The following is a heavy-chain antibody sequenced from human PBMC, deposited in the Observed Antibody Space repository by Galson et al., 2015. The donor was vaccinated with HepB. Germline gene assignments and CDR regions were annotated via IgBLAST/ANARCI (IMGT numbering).Heavy chain of an antibody. Sequence: SVKVSCKASGYTFTSYGISWVRQAPGQGLEWMGWISAYNGNTNYAQKLQGRVTMTTDTSTSTAYMELRSLRSDDTAVYYCARINGILLWFGDDYWGQGTLVTVSS. D-gene: IGHD3-10*01. J-gene: IGHJ4*02. CDR2: ISAYNGNT. CDR1: GYTFTSYG. CDR3: ARINGILLWFGDDY. V-gene: IGHV1-18*04.